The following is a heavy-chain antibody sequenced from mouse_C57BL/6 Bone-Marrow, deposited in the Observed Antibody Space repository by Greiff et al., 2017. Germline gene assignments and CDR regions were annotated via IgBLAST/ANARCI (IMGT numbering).Heavy chain of an antibody. CDR3: ARFHLLLRAMDY. J-gene: IGHJ4*01. D-gene: IGHD1-1*01. V-gene: IGHV1-7*01. CDR1: GYTFTSYW. CDR2: INPSSGYT. Sequence: VQLQQSGAELAKPGASVKLSCKASGYTFTSYWMHWVKQRPGQGLEWIGYINPSSGYTKYNQKFKDKATLTAYKSSSTAYMQLSSLTYEDSAVYYCARFHLLLRAMDYWGQGTSVTVSS.